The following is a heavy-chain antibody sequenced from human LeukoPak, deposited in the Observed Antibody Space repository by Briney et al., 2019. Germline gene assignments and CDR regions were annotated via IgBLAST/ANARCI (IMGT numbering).Heavy chain of an antibody. J-gene: IGHJ4*02. CDR1: GFTFSRYG. D-gene: IGHD1-26*01. V-gene: IGHV3-30*03. CDR3: ARDISGKYTFDY. CDR2: ISYDGSSK. Sequence: PGRSLRLSCAASGFTFSRYGMHWVRQAPGKGLEWVAVISYDGSSKHYGDSVKGRFTITRDNSQNTQYLQMNSLRVEDTAVYYCARDISGKYTFDYWGQGTLVTVSS.